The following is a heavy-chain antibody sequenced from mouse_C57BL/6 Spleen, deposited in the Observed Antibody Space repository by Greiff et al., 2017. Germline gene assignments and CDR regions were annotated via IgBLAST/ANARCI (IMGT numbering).Heavy chain of an antibody. Sequence: EVKVVESGGGLVQPKGSLKLSCAASGFSFNTYAMNWVRQAPGKGLEWVARIRSKSNNYATYYADSVKDRFTISRYDSESMLYLQMNNLKTEDTAMYYCVRHEAPPYGNYDAMDYWGQGTSVTVSS. J-gene: IGHJ4*01. CDR1: GFSFNTYA. V-gene: IGHV10-1*01. D-gene: IGHD2-10*02. CDR3: VRHEAPPYGNYDAMDY. CDR2: IRSKSNNYAT.